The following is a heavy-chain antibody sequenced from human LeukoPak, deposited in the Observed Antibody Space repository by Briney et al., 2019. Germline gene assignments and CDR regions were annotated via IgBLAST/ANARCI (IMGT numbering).Heavy chain of an antibody. V-gene: IGHV1-69*13. D-gene: IGHD5-24*01. CDR3: AHATQRLPTIMIDAFDI. CDR1: VGTLNNYA. Sequence: ASVKVSCKASVGTLNNYAINWVRQAPGQGLEWVGRLIPLFGTPNYAQKFQGKVTITADESTSTFYMDLSGLRSEDTAVYYCAHATQRLPTIMIDAFDIWGQGTRVTVSS. J-gene: IGHJ3*02. CDR2: LIPLFGTP.